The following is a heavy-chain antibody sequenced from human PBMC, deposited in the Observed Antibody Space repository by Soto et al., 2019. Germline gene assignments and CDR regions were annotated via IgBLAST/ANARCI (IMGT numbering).Heavy chain of an antibody. Sequence: GGSLRLSCAVSGFTFSDHFMDWVRQTQGKGLEWVGRIRSKANNYITEYAASVKGRFTISRDDSKISLYLQMNSLRIEDTAIYFCARDSSSCRGGHSYFDNWGQGTLVTVSS. CDR1: GFTFSDHF. CDR3: ARDSSSCRGGHSYFDN. CDR2: IRSKANNYIT. D-gene: IGHD2-15*01. J-gene: IGHJ4*02. V-gene: IGHV3-72*01.